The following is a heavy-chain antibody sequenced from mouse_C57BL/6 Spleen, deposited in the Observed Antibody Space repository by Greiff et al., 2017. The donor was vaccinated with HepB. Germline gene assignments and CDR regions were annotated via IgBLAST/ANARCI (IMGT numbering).Heavy chain of an antibody. CDR3: AGGSSGYSAMDY. CDR2: SSSGSSTI. D-gene: IGHD3-2*02. J-gene: IGHJ4*01. CDR1: GFTFSDYG. Sequence: EVHLVASGGGLVKPGGSLKLSCAASGFTFSDYGMHWFRQAPEKGLEWVAYSSSGSSTIYYADTVKGRLTISRDNAKNTLCQQMTSLRSEDTAMYYCAGGSSGYSAMDYWGQGTSVTVAS. V-gene: IGHV5-17*01.